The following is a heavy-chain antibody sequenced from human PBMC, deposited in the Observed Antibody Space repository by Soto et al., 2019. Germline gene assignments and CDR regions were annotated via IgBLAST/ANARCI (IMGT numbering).Heavy chain of an antibody. Sequence: QITLKESAPTLVKPTETLTLTCAFSGFSLNSDEVGVGWIRQPPGKALECLALLYGNGDTRFSPSLKIRLTITKDTSANLVVLSLANVDPVDTATYYCAHTGHLVDAFDFWGQGTLVTVSS. CDR1: GFSLNSDEVG. D-gene: IGHD1-1*01. CDR3: AHTGHLVDAFDF. CDR2: LYGNGDT. J-gene: IGHJ3*01. V-gene: IGHV2-5*01.